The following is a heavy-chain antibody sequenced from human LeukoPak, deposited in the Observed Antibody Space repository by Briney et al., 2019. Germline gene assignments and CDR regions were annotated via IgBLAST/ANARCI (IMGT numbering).Heavy chain of an antibody. CDR2: ISGGGGST. CDR3: AKDEGY. J-gene: IGHJ4*02. Sequence: GGSLRLSCVASGFTFSIYAMTWVRQAPGKGLEWVSTISGGGGSTYYADSVKGRFTISRDNSENTFYLQMTSLSAEDTAIYYCAKDEGYWGQGTLVTVSS. V-gene: IGHV3-23*01. CDR1: GFTFSIYA.